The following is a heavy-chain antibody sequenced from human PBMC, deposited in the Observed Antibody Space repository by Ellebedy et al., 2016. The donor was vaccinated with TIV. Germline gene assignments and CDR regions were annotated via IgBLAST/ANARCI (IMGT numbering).Heavy chain of an antibody. Sequence: PGGSLRLSCAASGFVFSNHAMTWVRQAPGKGLEGVSGVSGSGCETFYADCVKVRFTISRNNSKHIFYLQMNSLRVEDTAVYYCAKGLGAYDLGGDYWGQGTLVTVSS. CDR1: GFVFSNHA. CDR3: AKGLGAYDLGGDY. D-gene: IGHD5-12*01. CDR2: VSGSGCET. V-gene: IGHV3-23*01. J-gene: IGHJ4*02.